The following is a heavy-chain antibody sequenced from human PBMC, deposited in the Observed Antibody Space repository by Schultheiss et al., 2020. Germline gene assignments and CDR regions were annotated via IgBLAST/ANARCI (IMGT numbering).Heavy chain of an antibody. D-gene: IGHD2-8*02. Sequence: GGSLRLSCAASGFTFSSYAMSWVRQAPGKGLEWVSAISGSGGSTYYADSVKGRFTISRDNSKNTLYLQMNSLRTEDTALYYCAVSITIWSGLDHWGRGTLGTVSS. CDR2: ISGSGGST. CDR1: GFTFSSYA. CDR3: AVSITIWSGLDH. V-gene: IGHV3-23*01. J-gene: IGHJ4*02.